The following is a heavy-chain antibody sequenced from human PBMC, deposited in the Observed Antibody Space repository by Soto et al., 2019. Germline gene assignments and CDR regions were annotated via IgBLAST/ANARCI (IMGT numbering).Heavy chain of an antibody. V-gene: IGHV4-59*08. Sequence: PSETLSLTCTVSGGSISSYYWCWIRQSPGKGLEWIGYIYYSGSTNYNPSLKSRVTISVDTSKNQFSLKLSSVTAADTAVYYWARQSSSWYESVSLLDPWGQATQVTVSS. D-gene: IGHD6-13*01. J-gene: IGHJ5*02. CDR3: ARQSSSWYESVSLLDP. CDR2: IYYSGST. CDR1: GGSISSYY.